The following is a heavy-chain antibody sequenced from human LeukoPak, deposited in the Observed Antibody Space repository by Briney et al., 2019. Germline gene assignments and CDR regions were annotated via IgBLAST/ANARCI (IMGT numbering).Heavy chain of an antibody. CDR2: ISGSGLNT. CDR3: ARGSPIGNYFDY. Sequence: PGGSLRLSCAASGFTFSNHALGWVRQAPGKGLEWVSVISGSGLNTYYTDSVKGRFTISRDNSKNTLYLQMNSLRAEDTAVYYCARGSPIGNYFDYWGQGTLVTVSS. D-gene: IGHD3-10*01. V-gene: IGHV3-23*01. J-gene: IGHJ4*02. CDR1: GFTFSNHA.